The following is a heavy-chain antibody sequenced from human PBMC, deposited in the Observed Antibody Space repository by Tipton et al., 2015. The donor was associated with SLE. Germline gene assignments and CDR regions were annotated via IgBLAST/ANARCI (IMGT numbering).Heavy chain of an antibody. Sequence: QLVQSGAEMKKPGASMKVSCKASGYTFISHDINWVRQATGQGLEWMGWVNPKSGNTGYAQKFQGRVSMTRNTSTSTVYMELSSLRAEDTAIYYCARGGGSQTLDIWGQGTVVTVSS. V-gene: IGHV1-8*01. CDR1: GYTFISHD. D-gene: IGHD1-26*01. CDR3: ARGGGSQTLDI. J-gene: IGHJ3*02. CDR2: VNPKSGNT.